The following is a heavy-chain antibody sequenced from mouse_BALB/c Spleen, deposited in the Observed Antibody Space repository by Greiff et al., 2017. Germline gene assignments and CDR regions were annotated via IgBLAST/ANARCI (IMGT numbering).Heavy chain of an antibody. CDR2: IDPYNGST. CDR1: GYSFTDYN. CDR3: ARRGTTATLFDY. V-gene: IGHV1S135*01. D-gene: IGHD1-2*01. J-gene: IGHJ2*01. Sequence: VQLQQSGPELVKPGASVKVSCKASGYSFTDYNMYWVKQSHGKSLEWIGYIDPYNGSTSYNQKFKGKATLTVDKSSSTAFMHLNSLTSEDSAVYYCARRGTTATLFDYWGQGTTLTVSS.